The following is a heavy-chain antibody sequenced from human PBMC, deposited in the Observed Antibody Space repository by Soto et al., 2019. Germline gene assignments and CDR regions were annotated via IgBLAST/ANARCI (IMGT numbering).Heavy chain of an antibody. CDR2: ISPSTSHI. Sequence: EVHLVESGGGLVKPGGSLRLSCAVSGFTFSRCTMNWVRQAPGKGLEWVSSISPSTSHIYYADSVKGRFTISRDNAKNALFLHMNSVRAEDTAVYYSSGCSSGACHQNYGMDVWGQGTTVTVSS. V-gene: IGHV3-21*01. CDR3: SGCSSGACHQNYGMDV. D-gene: IGHD2-15*01. J-gene: IGHJ6*01. CDR1: GFTFSRCT.